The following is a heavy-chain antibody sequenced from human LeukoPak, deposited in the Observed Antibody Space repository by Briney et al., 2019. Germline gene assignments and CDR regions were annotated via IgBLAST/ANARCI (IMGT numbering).Heavy chain of an antibody. CDR2: ISYDGSNK. J-gene: IGHJ4*02. Sequence: GGSLRLSCAASGFTFSSYAMHWVRQAPGKGLEWVAVISYDGSNKYYADSVKGRFTISRDKSKNTLYLQMNSLRAEDTTVYYCAKVGHCSSTNCYAEFRFGYWGQGTLVTVSS. CDR1: GFTFSSYA. D-gene: IGHD2-2*01. V-gene: IGHV3-30*04. CDR3: AKVGHCSSTNCYAEFRFGY.